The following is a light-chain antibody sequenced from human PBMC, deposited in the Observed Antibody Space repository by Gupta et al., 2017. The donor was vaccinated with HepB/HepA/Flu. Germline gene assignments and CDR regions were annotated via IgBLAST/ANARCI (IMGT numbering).Light chain of an antibody. CDR1: QDINNY. CDR3: QQYNSAPLT. J-gene: IGKJ1*01. V-gene: IGKV1-27*01. CDR2: GAS. Sequence: DIQMTQSPSSLSASVGDRVTITCRASQDINNYLAWYQQKPEKVPKLLIYGASALQSGVPSRFSGSGSGTDFTLTIISLQPEDVATYYCQQYNSAPLTFGQGTKVEIK.